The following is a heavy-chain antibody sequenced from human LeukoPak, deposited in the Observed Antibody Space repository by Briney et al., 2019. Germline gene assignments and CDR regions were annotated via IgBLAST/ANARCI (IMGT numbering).Heavy chain of an antibody. CDR3: ATVDYYGSGSPNDY. CDR2: INHSGST. CDR1: GGSFSCYY. V-gene: IGHV4-34*01. J-gene: IGHJ4*02. Sequence: SETLSLPCAVYGGSFSCYYWSWIRHPPGKGLEWIGEINHSGSTNYNPSLKSRVTISVDTSKNQFSLKLSSVTAADTAVYYCATVDYYGSGSPNDYWGQGTLVTVSS. D-gene: IGHD3-10*01.